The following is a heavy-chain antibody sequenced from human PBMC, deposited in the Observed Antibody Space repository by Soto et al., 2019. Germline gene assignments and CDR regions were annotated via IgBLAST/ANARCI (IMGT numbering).Heavy chain of an antibody. CDR3: ARGPAGLDYAFDV. V-gene: IGHV3-53*04. Sequence: QVVESGGGLVQPGGSLRLACVCSGFSVTSDYMTWIRQAPGKGLDWVSVIYTRGNTYHADSVRGRFALSRHTSTNTLYLQMNSLTIDDTAVYYCARGPAGLDYAFDVWGPGTMVTVSS. CDR2: IYTRGNT. J-gene: IGHJ3*01. D-gene: IGHD3-3*01. CDR1: GFSVTSDY.